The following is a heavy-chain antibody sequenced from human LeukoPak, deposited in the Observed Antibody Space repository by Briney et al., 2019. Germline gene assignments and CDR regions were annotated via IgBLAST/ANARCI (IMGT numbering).Heavy chain of an antibody. D-gene: IGHD2-21*02. CDR1: GFTLSSYA. Sequence: GGSLRLSCAASGFTLSSYAMSWVRQAPGKGLEWVSAISGSGGSTYYADSVKGRLTISRDNSKNTLYLQMNSLRAEDTAVYYCANYPCGGDCSSDAFDIWGQGTMVTVSS. J-gene: IGHJ3*02. CDR3: ANYPCGGDCSSDAFDI. V-gene: IGHV3-23*01. CDR2: ISGSGGST.